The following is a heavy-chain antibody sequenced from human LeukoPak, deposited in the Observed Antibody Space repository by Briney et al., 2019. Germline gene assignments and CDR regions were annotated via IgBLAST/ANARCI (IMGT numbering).Heavy chain of an antibody. J-gene: IGHJ4*02. Sequence: ASVKLSCTVSGSTLTTISIDWVRQAPGKGLEWMGSLSPPDGETAHAQKFKGRFNMTADTATDIAYMEMSSLESGDTAVYYCATGAMVYDFWGQGTLVTVSS. CDR1: GSTLTTIS. CDR2: LSPPDGET. D-gene: IGHD3-10*01. CDR3: ATGAMVYDF. V-gene: IGHV1-24*01.